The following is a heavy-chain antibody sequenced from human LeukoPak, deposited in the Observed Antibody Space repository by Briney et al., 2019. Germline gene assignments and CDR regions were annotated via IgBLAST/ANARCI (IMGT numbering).Heavy chain of an antibody. CDR2: ISAYNGNT. V-gene: IGHV1-18*01. D-gene: IGHD5-18*01. Sequence: ASVTVSCKASGYTFTSYGISWVRQAPGQGLEWMGWISAYNGNTNYAQKLQGRVTMTTDTSTSTAYMELRSLRSDDTAVYYCARLSGYSYGLYYYGMDVWGQGTTVTVSS. CDR3: ARLSGYSYGLYYYGMDV. CDR1: GYTFTSYG. J-gene: IGHJ6*02.